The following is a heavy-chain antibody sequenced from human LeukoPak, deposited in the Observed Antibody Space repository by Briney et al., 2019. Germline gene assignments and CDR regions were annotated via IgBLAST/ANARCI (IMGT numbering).Heavy chain of an antibody. CDR3: AKGYDFWSGYYLDY. CDR1: GFTFSNAW. D-gene: IGHD3-3*01. V-gene: IGHV3-23*01. J-gene: IGHJ4*02. Sequence: GGSLRLSCAASGFTFSNAWMSWVRQAPGKGLEWVSFISGSGDSTYYAESVKGRFTISRDNSKNTLYLQMNSLRAEDTAVYYCAKGYDFWSGYYLDYWGQGTLVTVSS. CDR2: ISGSGDST.